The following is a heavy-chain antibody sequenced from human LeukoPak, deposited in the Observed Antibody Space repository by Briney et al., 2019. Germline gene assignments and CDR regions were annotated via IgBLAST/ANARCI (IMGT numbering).Heavy chain of an antibody. V-gene: IGHV5-10-1*01. D-gene: IGHD3-10*01. J-gene: IGHJ4*02. CDR3: ARKMASAYGSGTFYDLYDLGDDY. CDR2: IDPSDSYT. CDR1: GYSITSYW. Sequence: GESLRISCKGSGYSITSYWISWVRQMPGKGLEWMGRIDPSDSYTNYSPSFEGHVTISADTSISTAYLQWTSLEASDTAMYYCARKMASAYGSGTFYDLYDLGDDYWGQGTLVTVSS.